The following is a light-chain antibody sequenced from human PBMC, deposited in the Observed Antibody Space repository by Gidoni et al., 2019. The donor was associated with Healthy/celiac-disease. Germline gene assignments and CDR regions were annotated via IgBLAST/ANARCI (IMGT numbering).Light chain of an antibody. CDR1: QSISSW. Sequence: KMTQSTSTLTSSLGDRVTSTCRASQSISSWLAWYQQKPGKAPKLLIYKASSLESGVPSRFSGSRSGTEFTLTISSLLPDDFSTYYCQQYNSYSPLTFGGGTKVEIK. J-gene: IGKJ4*01. CDR2: KAS. V-gene: IGKV1-5*03. CDR3: QQYNSYSPLT.